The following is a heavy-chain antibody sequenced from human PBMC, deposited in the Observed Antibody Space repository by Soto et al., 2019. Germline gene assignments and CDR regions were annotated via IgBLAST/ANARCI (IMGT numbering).Heavy chain of an antibody. D-gene: IGHD3-22*01. V-gene: IGHV4-39*01. CDR1: LASISSSSYY. CDR3: ARHHADQSYYYDSSGYGNWFDP. J-gene: IGHJ5*02. Sequence: SXTCPFSLASISSSSYYLGWIRHPPGKGLEWIGSIYYSGSTYYNPSLKSRVTISVDTSKNQFSLKLSSVTAADTAVYYCARHHADQSYYYDSSGYGNWFDPWGQGTLVTVSS. CDR2: IYYSGST.